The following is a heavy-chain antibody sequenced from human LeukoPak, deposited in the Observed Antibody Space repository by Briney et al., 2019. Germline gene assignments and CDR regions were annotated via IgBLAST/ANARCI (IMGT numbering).Heavy chain of an antibody. Sequence: GGSLRLSCAASGFTFSSYDMHWVRQATGKGLEWVSVIGTAGDTYYPGSVKGRFTISRENAKNSLYLQMNSLRAGDTAVYYCARGYYDSSGYWYFDYWGQGTLVTVSS. V-gene: IGHV3-13*01. D-gene: IGHD3-22*01. J-gene: IGHJ4*02. CDR3: ARGYYDSSGYWYFDY. CDR1: GFTFSSYD. CDR2: IGTAGDT.